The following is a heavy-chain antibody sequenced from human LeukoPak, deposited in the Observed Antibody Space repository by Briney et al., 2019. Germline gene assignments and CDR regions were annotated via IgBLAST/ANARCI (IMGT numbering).Heavy chain of an antibody. V-gene: IGHV3-7*01. D-gene: IGHD5-12*01. CDR1: GFSLGDYW. CDR2: LHADGIEK. CDR3: ARGGYSFDY. Sequence: PGGSLRLSCAASGFSLGDYWMSWVRQAPGKGLEWVARLHADGIEKFYVDSVKGRFTISRDNAKNSVFLQMNSLRVEDTAVYYCARGGYSFDYLGQGALVTVSS. J-gene: IGHJ4*02.